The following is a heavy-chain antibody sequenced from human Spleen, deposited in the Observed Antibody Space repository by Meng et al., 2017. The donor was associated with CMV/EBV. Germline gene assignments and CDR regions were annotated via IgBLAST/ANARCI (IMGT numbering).Heavy chain of an antibody. V-gene: IGHV3-7*01. D-gene: IGHD1-20*01. Sequence: GGSLRLSWAASGFSFRNHWMSWVRQAPGKGLEWVANIKQGGSEEYYVDSVKGRFTISRDDAKNSLYLQMNNLRAEDTAVYYCASLYNWNDAIDYWGQGTLVTVSS. CDR3: ASLYNWNDAIDY. CDR1: GFSFRNHW. CDR2: IKQGGSEE. J-gene: IGHJ4*02.